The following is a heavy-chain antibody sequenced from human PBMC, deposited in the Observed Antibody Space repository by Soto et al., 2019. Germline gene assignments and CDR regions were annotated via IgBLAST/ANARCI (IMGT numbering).Heavy chain of an antibody. Sequence: GESLKISCKGSGYSFTTYWIAWVRQMPGKGLEWMGIIYPGDSDTRYSQSFQGQVTISADKSISTAYLQWSSLKASDTAMYYCARQETVTTQFDYWGQGTLVTVAS. CDR2: IYPGDSDT. CDR3: ARQETVTTQFDY. V-gene: IGHV5-51*01. CDR1: GYSFTTYW. J-gene: IGHJ4*02. D-gene: IGHD4-17*01.